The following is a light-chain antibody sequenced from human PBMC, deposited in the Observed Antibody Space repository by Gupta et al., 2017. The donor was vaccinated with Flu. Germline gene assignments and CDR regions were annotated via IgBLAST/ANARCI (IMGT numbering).Light chain of an antibody. Sequence: SPSTLSASIGDRVTITCRASQSISSWLAWYQQKPGKAPKLLIYKASSVENGVPSRFSGSGSGTEFTLTISSLQPDDFATYYCQQYNSYSWTFGQGTKVEIK. V-gene: IGKV1-5*03. J-gene: IGKJ1*01. CDR1: QSISSW. CDR2: KAS. CDR3: QQYNSYSWT.